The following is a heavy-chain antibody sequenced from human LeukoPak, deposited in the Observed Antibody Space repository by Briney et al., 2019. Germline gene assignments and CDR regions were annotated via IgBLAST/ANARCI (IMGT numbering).Heavy chain of an antibody. CDR2: INHNGIT. J-gene: IGHJ6*03. D-gene: IGHD3-22*01. Sequence: PSETLSLTCTVSGGSISSSSYYWSWIRQPPGKGLEWIGEINHNGITNYTPSLKSRVTISVDTSKNQFSLKLSSVTAADTAVYYCARLYDNYSYYYYMDVWGKGTTVTISS. CDR1: GGSISSSSYY. V-gene: IGHV4-39*07. CDR3: ARLYDNYSYYYYMDV.